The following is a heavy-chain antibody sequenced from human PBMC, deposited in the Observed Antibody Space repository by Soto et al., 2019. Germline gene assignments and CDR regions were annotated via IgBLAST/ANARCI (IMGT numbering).Heavy chain of an antibody. V-gene: IGHV1-69*01. J-gene: IGHJ4*02. CDR3: ARHHGDYSPVHAFFDY. CDR1: GGTFSSYA. CDR2: IIPIFGTA. D-gene: IGHD4-17*01. Sequence: QVQLVQSGAEVKKPGSSVKVSCKASGGTFSSYAISWVRQAPGQGLEWMGGIIPIFGTANYAQKFQGRVTITADESTSTAYMELSSLRSEDTAVYYCARHHGDYSPVHAFFDYWGQGTLVTVSS.